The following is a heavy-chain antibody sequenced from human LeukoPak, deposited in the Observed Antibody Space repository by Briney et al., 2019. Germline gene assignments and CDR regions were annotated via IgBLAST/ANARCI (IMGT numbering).Heavy chain of an antibody. Sequence: GGSLRLSCAASGFTFSSYDMHWVRQAPGKGLEWVSSVSSTSGYIYYADSVKGRFTISRDNSKNSVYLQMNSLRAEDTAVYYCARRSPEYYYYAMDVWGQGTTVTVSS. J-gene: IGHJ6*02. D-gene: IGHD1-14*01. CDR1: GFTFSSYD. CDR3: ARRSPEYYYYAMDV. V-gene: IGHV3-21*01. CDR2: VSSTSGYI.